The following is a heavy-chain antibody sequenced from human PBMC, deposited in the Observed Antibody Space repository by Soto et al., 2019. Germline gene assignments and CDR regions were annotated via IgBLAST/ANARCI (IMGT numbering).Heavy chain of an antibody. D-gene: IGHD2-2*01. J-gene: IGHJ4*02. V-gene: IGHV2-5*02. CDR3: AHCDCLSTTCYAPPYFDY. CDR1: GFSLSTSGVG. CDR2: IYWDDDK. Sequence: QITLKESGPTLVKPTQTLTLTCTFSGFSLSTSGVGVGWIRQPPGKALEWLALIYWDDDKFYTPSLKSRLTITKDTSKNRVVLTRPNMNPVATATYCCAHCDCLSTTCYAPPYFDYWGQGTLVTVSS.